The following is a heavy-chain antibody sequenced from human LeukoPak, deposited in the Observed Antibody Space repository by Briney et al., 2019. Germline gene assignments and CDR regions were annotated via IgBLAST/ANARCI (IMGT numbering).Heavy chain of an antibody. D-gene: IGHD6-6*01. Sequence: PSETLSLTCAVYGGSFSGCYWSWIRQPPGKGLEWIGEINHSGSTNYNPSLKSRVTISVDTSKNQFSLKLSSVTAADTAVYYCARVGAYSSSFSAFDYWGQGTLVTVSS. V-gene: IGHV4-34*01. CDR2: INHSGST. J-gene: IGHJ4*02. CDR3: ARVGAYSSSFSAFDY. CDR1: GGSFSGCY.